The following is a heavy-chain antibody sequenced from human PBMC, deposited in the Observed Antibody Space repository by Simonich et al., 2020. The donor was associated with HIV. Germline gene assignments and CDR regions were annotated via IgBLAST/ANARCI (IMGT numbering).Heavy chain of an antibody. CDR3: AKVARYFDWYSTAFDY. CDR1: GGSFSGYY. CDR2: INHRAST. V-gene: IGHV4-34*02. Sequence: QVQLQQWGAGLLKPSETLSLTCAVFGGSFSGYYWGWIRQPPGKGLVWIGEINHRASTKYNPSLKSRVTISVDTSKNQFSLKLTSVTAADTAVYYCAKVARYFDWYSTAFDYWGQGTLVTVSS. D-gene: IGHD3-9*01. J-gene: IGHJ4*02.